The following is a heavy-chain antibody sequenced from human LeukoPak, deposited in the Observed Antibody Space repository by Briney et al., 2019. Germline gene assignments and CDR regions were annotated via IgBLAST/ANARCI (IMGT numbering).Heavy chain of an antibody. CDR3: ANWDHGGNGDY. Sequence: GGSLRLSCVASGFIFDKYGMSWVRQAPGKGLEWVSAISGSGGSTYYADSVKGRFTISRDNSKNTLYLQMNSLRAEDTAVYYCANWDHGGNGDYWGQGTLVTVSS. V-gene: IGHV3-23*01. J-gene: IGHJ4*02. CDR2: ISGSGGST. CDR1: GFIFDKYG. D-gene: IGHD4-23*01.